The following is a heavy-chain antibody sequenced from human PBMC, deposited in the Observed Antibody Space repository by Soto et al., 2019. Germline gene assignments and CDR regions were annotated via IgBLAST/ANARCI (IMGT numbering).Heavy chain of an antibody. J-gene: IGHJ2*01. CDR1: GFTFSHYG. Sequence: QVQLVESGGGVVKPGRSLRLSCAASGFTFSHYGMHWVRQAPGKGLEWVAVIWYDGSYKYYGDSVKGRFTISRDQSKNTLFLQMDSLSAEDSAVYYCAREAAPSGTLGHFDLWGRGTLVTVSS. V-gene: IGHV3-33*01. D-gene: IGHD6-13*01. CDR2: IWYDGSYK. CDR3: AREAAPSGTLGHFDL.